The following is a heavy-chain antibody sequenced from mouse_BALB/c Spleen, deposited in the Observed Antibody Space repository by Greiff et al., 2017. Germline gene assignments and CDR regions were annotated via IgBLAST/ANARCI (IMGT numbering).Heavy chain of an antibody. J-gene: IGHJ4*01. CDR3: ARGRYYYAMDY. D-gene: IGHD2-14*01. CDR2: INPSTGYT. Sequence: VKLQESGAELAKPGASVKMSCKASGYTFTSYWMHWVKQRPGQGLEWIGYINPSTGYTEYNQKFKDKATLTADKSSSTAYMQLSSLTSEDSAVYYCARGRYYYAMDYWGQGTSVTVSS. V-gene: IGHV1-7*01. CDR1: GYTFTSYW.